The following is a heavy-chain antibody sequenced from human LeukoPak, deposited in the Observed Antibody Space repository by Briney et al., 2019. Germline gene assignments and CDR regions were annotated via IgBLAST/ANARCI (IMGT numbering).Heavy chain of an antibody. CDR3: ARSPSLSYDSRAFDT. CDR1: GASINKDY. V-gene: IGHV4-4*07. D-gene: IGHD4-11*01. J-gene: IGHJ3*02. Sequence: SETLSLTCTVSGASINKDYWAWIRQPAGKGLEWIGRIHPSGITHQNPSLRGRVTMSIDASKNQFSLNLSSVTAADTAVYYCARSPSLSYDSRAFDTWGQGTMVTVSS. CDR2: IHPSGIT.